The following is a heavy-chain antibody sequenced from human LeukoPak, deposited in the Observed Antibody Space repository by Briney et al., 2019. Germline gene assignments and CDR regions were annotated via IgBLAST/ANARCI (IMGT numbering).Heavy chain of an antibody. CDR3: ARGSSSGFELDY. D-gene: IGHD6-19*01. J-gene: IGHJ4*02. CDR1: GFTVSSNY. CDR2: IYSTGST. V-gene: IGHV3-53*01. Sequence: GGSLRLSCAASGFTVSSNYMSWVRQPPGKGLEWVSVIYSTGSTYYAASVKGRFTISRDDSKSTLYLQMNSLRGEDTAVYYCARGSSSGFELDYWGQGTLVTVSS.